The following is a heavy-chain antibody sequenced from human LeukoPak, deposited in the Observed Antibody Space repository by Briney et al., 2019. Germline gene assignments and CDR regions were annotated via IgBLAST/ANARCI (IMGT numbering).Heavy chain of an antibody. CDR2: IYTSGST. V-gene: IGHV4-61*02. CDR1: GGSISSGSYY. D-gene: IGHD6-13*01. J-gene: IGHJ4*02. Sequence: PSQTLSLTCTVSGGSISSGSYYWSWIRQPAGKGLEWIGRIYTSGSTNYNPSLKSRVTISVDTSKNQFSLKLSSVTAADTAVYYCARDVHSSSWFPLSVWGQGTLVTVSS. CDR3: ARDVHSSSWFPLSV.